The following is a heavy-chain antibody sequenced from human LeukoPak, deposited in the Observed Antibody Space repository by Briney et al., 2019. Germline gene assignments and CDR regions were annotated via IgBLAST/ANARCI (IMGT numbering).Heavy chain of an antibody. V-gene: IGHV1-18*01. Sequence: SVKVSCKASGYTFTSYGISWVRQAPGQGLEWMGWISAYNGNTNYAQKLQGRVTMTTDTSTSTAYMELRSLRSDDTAVYYCARGPTDPDRYYYYYMDVWGKGTTVTVSS. J-gene: IGHJ6*03. CDR2: ISAYNGNT. CDR1: GYTFTSYG. CDR3: ARGPTDPDRYYYYYMDV.